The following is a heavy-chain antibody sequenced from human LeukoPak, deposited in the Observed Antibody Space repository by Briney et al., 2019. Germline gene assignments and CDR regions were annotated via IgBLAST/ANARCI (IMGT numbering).Heavy chain of an antibody. CDR1: GYTFTSYG. Sequence: ASVTVSCKASGYTFTSYGISWVRPAPGQGLEWMGWICPYNCDTNHAQKLQDRVTMTTDTSTSTAYMERRSLRSDDTAVYDCARDGVGGDSYFDYWCQGTRVTVSS. V-gene: IGHV1-18*01. J-gene: IGHJ4*02. CDR2: ICPYNCDT. CDR3: ARDGVGGDSYFDY. D-gene: IGHD3-10*01.